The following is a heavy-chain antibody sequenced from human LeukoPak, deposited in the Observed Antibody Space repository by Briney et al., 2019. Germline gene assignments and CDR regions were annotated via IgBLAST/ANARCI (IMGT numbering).Heavy chain of an antibody. D-gene: IGHD3-22*01. J-gene: IGHJ6*03. CDR3: AKGAGYYDSSGYYSYYYYYYMDV. V-gene: IGHV4-34*01. Sequence: PSETLSLTCAVYGGSFSGYYWSWIRQPPGKGLEWIGEINHSGSTNYNPSLKSRVTISVDTSKNQFSLKLSSVTAADTAVYYCAKGAGYYDSSGYYSYYYYYYMDVWGKGTTVTVSS. CDR1: GGSFSGYY. CDR2: INHSGST.